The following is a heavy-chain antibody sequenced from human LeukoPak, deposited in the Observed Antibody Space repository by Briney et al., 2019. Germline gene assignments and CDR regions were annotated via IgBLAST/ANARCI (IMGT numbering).Heavy chain of an antibody. D-gene: IGHD3-22*01. V-gene: IGHV4-39*07. CDR2: IYYSGST. CDR1: GGSISSSSYY. J-gene: IGHJ4*02. Sequence: SETPSLTCTVSGGSISSSSYYRGWIRQPPGKGLEWIGSIYYSGSTYYNPSLKSRVTISVDTSKNQFSLKLSSVTAADTAVYYCARAYYDRSGYTVDFWGQGTLVTVSS. CDR3: ARAYYDRSGYTVDF.